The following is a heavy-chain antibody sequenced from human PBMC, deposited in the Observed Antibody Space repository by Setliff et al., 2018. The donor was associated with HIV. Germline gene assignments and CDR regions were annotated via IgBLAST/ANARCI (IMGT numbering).Heavy chain of an antibody. CDR2: IFYSGST. D-gene: IGHD4-17*01. Sequence: SETLSLTCAVYGGSFSGYYWSWIRQPAGKGLEWIGRIFYSGSTYYNPSLKSRVTISLDTSKNQFSLKVGSVTAADTAVYYCAAKKSGDYPFNWGQGTQVTVS. J-gene: IGHJ4*02. V-gene: IGHV4-59*10. CDR3: AAKKSGDYPFN. CDR1: GGSFSGYY.